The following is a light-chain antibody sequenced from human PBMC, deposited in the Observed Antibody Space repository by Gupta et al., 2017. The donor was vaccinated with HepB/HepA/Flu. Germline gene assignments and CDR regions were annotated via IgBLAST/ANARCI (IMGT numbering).Light chain of an antibody. CDR3: QQYCTNPRT. CDR1: QSLFNTYNNTNY. CDR2: WAS. J-gene: IGKJ1*01. V-gene: IGKV4-1*01. Sequence: IVITQSPDSLPVSVGEGATIHCNSSQSLFNTYNNTNYLAWYQQRPGQPPRILFYWASAREAGVPDRFSASGSGTDFTLTVSSLQAGDVATYYCQQYCTNPRTFGQGTKVAIK.